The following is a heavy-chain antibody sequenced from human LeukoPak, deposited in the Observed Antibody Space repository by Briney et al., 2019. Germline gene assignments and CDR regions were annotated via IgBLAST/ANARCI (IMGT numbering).Heavy chain of an antibody. CDR2: IYTSGST. Sequence: SETLSLTCTVSGGSISSGLYYWSWIRQPAGKGLEWIGRIYTSGSTNYNPSLKSRVTISVDTSKNQFSLKLSSVTAADTAVYYCARDTMVRGVYYYYYMDVWGKGTTVTISS. CDR1: GGSISSGLYY. V-gene: IGHV4-61*02. CDR3: ARDTMVRGVYYYYYMDV. D-gene: IGHD3-10*01. J-gene: IGHJ6*03.